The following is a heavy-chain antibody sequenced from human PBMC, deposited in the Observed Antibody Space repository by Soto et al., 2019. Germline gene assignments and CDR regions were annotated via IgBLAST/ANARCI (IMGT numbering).Heavy chain of an antibody. CDR1: GCSIISGGYY. V-gene: IGHV4-31*03. J-gene: IGHJ4*02. D-gene: IGHD5-12*01. CDR3: ARGVSGYSGYDPPDY. Sequence: QVHLQESGPGLVKPSQTLSLTCTVSGCSIISGGYYWSWIRQHPGKGLEWIGYISYHGRPYYNPSLKSRVTISLDTSKNQFAMNLRSETAADTAVYYCARGVSGYSGYDPPDYWGQGTLVTVSS. CDR2: ISYHGRP.